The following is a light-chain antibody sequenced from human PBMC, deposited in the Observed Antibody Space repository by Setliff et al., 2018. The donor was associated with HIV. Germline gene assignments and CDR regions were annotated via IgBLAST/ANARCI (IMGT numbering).Light chain of an antibody. J-gene: IGLJ1*01. CDR3: SSYAVTNTLP. Sequence: ALTQPASVSGSPGQSITISCTGTSSDVGGYNYVSWYQQHPGKAPKLLIYEVRNRPSGVSDRFSGSKSGNTASLTISGLQAEDEADYYCSSYAVTNTLPFGTGTKVTVL. V-gene: IGLV2-14*03. CDR1: SSDVGGYNY. CDR2: EVR.